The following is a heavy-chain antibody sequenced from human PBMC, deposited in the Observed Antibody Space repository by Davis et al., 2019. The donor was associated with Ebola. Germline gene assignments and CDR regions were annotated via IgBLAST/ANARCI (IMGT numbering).Heavy chain of an antibody. CDR2: ISVRSIT. D-gene: IGHD4-17*01. Sequence: PGGSLRLSCAASGFIFSSYAMSWVRQAPGKGLEWVSSISVRSITYHADSAKGRFTISRDNSKNTLYLQMNSLRAEETAVYYCAKVHPPTTVTTGWFDPWGQGTLVTVSS. CDR1: GFIFSSYA. CDR3: AKVHPPTTVTTGWFDP. V-gene: IGHV3-23*01. J-gene: IGHJ5*02.